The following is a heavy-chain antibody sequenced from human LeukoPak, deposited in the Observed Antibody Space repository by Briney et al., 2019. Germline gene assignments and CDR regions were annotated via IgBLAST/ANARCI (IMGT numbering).Heavy chain of an antibody. CDR2: IYYSGST. CDR3: ARIFPDCSSNSCYIGIGGVDY. CDR1: GGSISSGNYY. V-gene: IGHV4-30-4*01. D-gene: IGHD2-2*02. Sequence: SQTLSLTCTVSGGSISSGNYYWSWIRQPPGTVLEWIGYIYYSGSTYYNPSLKSRVTISVDTSKNQFSLKLSSVTAADTAVYYCARIFPDCSSNSCYIGIGGVDYWGQGTLVTVSS. J-gene: IGHJ4*02.